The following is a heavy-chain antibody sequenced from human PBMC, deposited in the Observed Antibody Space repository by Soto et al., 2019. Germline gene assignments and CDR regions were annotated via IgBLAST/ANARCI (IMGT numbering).Heavy chain of an antibody. D-gene: IGHD3-22*01. V-gene: IGHV4-59*01. CDR2: IYSTGSS. CDR3: ARVRESVIENDSNPDAFDI. Sequence: KPSETLSLTCTVSGDSLSLYYWSWIRLSPGKGLEWIGYIYSTGSSNQNPSLRDRVAVSADASKNQFYLTLSSMTAADTAVYYCARVRESVIENDSNPDAFDIWGQGTMVTVSS. J-gene: IGHJ3*02. CDR1: GDSLSLYY.